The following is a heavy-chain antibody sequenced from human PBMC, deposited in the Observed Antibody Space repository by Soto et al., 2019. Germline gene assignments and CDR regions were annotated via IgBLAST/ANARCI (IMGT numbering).Heavy chain of an antibody. Sequence: GSLALPCAASGIAVGRCALSWYRQAQGEGLEWVSTITDTGGDTKYADSVRGRFTMSRDNSKKTLYLQMNSLRVEDSALYYCARGSTDSYPGSRIFDFWGRGTLVTVSS. CDR1: GIAVGRCA. J-gene: IGHJ4*02. CDR2: ITDTGGDT. CDR3: ARGSTDSYPGSRIFDF. V-gene: IGHV3-23*01. D-gene: IGHD3-10*01.